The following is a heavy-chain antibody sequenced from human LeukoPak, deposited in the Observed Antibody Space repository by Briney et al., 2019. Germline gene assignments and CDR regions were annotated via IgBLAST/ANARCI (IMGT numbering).Heavy chain of an antibody. J-gene: IGHJ4*02. CDR1: GGTFSSYA. CDR3: ARDRYRYYGSGSFDY. V-gene: IGHV1-69*04. D-gene: IGHD3-10*01. CDR2: IIPILGIA. Sequence: SVKVSCKASGGTFSSYAISWVRQAPGQGLEWMGRIIPILGIANYAQKFQGRVTITADKSTSTAYMELSSLRSEDTAVYYCARDRYRYYGSGSFDYWGQGTLVTVSS.